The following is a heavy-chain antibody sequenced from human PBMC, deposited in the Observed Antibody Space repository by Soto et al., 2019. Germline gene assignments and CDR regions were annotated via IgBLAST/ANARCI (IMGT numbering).Heavy chain of an antibody. D-gene: IGHD2-15*01. CDR2: ISYDGSNK. V-gene: IGHV3-30-3*01. CDR1: GFTFGSYA. J-gene: IGHJ4*02. CDR3: ARLDCSGGSCYPYYFEH. Sequence: GGSLRLSCAASGFTFGSYAMHWVRQAPGKGLEWVAVISYDGSNKYYADSVKGRFTISRDDSKKTAYLQLNSLKTDDTAVYYCARLDCSGGSCYPYYFEHWGQGALVTVSS.